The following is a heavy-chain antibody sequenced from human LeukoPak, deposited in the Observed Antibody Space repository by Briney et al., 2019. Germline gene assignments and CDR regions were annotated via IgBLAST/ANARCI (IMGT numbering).Heavy chain of an antibody. CDR1: GYTFTSYD. Sequence: ASVKVSCKASGYTFTSYDINWVRQAPGQGLEWMGWINPNSGNTDYSQKFQGRVTMTRNTSISTAYMELSSLRSEDTAVYYCARGIVVVPAARLVADYYYYMVVWGKGTTVTVSS. D-gene: IGHD2-2*01. CDR3: ARGIVVVPAARLVADYYYYMVV. V-gene: IGHV1-8*02. CDR2: INPNSGNT. J-gene: IGHJ6*03.